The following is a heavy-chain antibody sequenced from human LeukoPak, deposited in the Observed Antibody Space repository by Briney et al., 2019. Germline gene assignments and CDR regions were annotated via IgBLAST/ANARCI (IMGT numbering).Heavy chain of an antibody. CDR2: IYSGGST. J-gene: IGHJ6*02. CDR1: GFTYRRYS. V-gene: IGHV3-66*01. Sequence: QPGGSLRLSCVASGFTYRRYSMNWVRQAPGKGLEWVSVIYSGGSTYYADSVKGRFTISRDNSENTLYLQMNSLRAEDTAVYYCARDGDYNPIPYYYYGMDVWGQGTTVTVSS. CDR3: ARDGDYNPIPYYYYGMDV. D-gene: IGHD1-14*01.